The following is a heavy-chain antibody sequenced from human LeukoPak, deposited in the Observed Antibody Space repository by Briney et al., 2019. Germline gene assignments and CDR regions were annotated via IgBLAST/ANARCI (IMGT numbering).Heavy chain of an antibody. V-gene: IGHV4-34*01. J-gene: IGHJ3*02. D-gene: IGHD6-6*01. CDR3: ASGYKQLSSSDAFDI. CDR2: INHSGSA. Sequence: SETLSLTCAVYGGSFSGYYWSWIRHPPGKALEWIGEINHSGSANHNPSLKSRVTISVDTSKKQFSLKLSSVTAADTAVYYCASGYKQLSSSDAFDIWGQGTMVTVSS. CDR1: GGSFSGYY.